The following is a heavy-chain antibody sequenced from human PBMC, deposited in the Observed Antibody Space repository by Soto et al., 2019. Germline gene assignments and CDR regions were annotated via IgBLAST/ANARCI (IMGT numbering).Heavy chain of an antibody. J-gene: IGHJ4*02. CDR1: GFTFSSYG. Sequence: QVQLVESGGGVVQPGRSLRLSCAASGFTFSSYGMHWVRQAPGKGLEWVAVISYDGSNKYYADSVKGRFTISRDNSKNRLYLQMNSLRAEDTAVYYCAKDGSSGWYELGYWGQGTLVTVSS. CDR2: ISYDGSNK. CDR3: AKDGSSGWYELGY. D-gene: IGHD6-19*01. V-gene: IGHV3-30*18.